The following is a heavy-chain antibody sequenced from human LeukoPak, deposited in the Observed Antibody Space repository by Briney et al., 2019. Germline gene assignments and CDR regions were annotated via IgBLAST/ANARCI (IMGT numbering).Heavy chain of an antibody. Sequence: GGSLRLSCAASGFTFSGSGMSWVRQAPGKGLEWISSSGGSDGSTYYADSLKGRFTISRDNSKNTLYLQMNNLRAEDTAVYYCAKGGCRGTCNPLAYWGQGALVTVS. CDR1: GFTFSGSG. J-gene: IGHJ4*02. CDR2: SGGSDGST. CDR3: AKGGCRGTCNPLAY. V-gene: IGHV3-23*01. D-gene: IGHD2-15*01.